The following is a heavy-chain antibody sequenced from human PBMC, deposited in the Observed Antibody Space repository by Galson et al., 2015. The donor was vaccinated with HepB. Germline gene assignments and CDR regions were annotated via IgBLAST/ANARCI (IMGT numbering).Heavy chain of an antibody. Sequence: SLRLSCAASGFTFSTYGMHWVRQAPGKGLEWVTVISYDGSNNYHADSVKGRFTISRDNSMNTLYLQMNSLRPEDTAVYYCAKGRGTALLGSMDVWGQGTTVTVSS. CDR1: GFTFSTYG. CDR2: ISYDGSNN. D-gene: IGHD7-27*01. J-gene: IGHJ6*02. CDR3: AKGRGTALLGSMDV. V-gene: IGHV3-30*18.